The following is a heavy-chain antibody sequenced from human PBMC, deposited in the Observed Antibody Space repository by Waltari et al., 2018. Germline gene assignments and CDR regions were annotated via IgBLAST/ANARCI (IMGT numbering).Heavy chain of an antibody. D-gene: IGHD2-2*02. CDR1: GYTLTELS. CDR2: FDPEDGET. V-gene: IGHV1-24*01. J-gene: IGHJ4*02. Sequence: QVQLVQSGAEVKKPGASVKVSCTVSGYTLTELSMHWVRQAPGKGLEWMGGFDPEDGETIYAQKFQGRVTMTEDTSTDTAYMELSSLRSEDTAVYYCAITDRYCSSTSCYTVDYWGQGTLVTVSS. CDR3: AITDRYCSSTSCYTVDY.